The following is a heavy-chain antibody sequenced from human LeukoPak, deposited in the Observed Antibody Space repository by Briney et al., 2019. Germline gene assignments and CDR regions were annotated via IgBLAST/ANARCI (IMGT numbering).Heavy chain of an antibody. CDR2: INPDNGNT. CDR1: GYTFTSYG. J-gene: IGHJ5*02. V-gene: IGHV1-18*01. D-gene: IGHD3-10*01. Sequence: ASVKVSCKASGYTFTSYGISWVRQAPGQGLEWMGWINPDNGNTNYAQKLRGRVTMTTDTSTTTAYMELRSLTSDDTAVYYCARDRGTGSGSRSWFDPSGQGTLVTVSS. CDR3: ARDRGTGSGSRSWFDP.